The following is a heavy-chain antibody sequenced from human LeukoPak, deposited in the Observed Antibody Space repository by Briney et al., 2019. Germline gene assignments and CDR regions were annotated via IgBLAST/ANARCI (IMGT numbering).Heavy chain of an antibody. CDR2: ISYSGNT. V-gene: IGHV4-59*01. CDR1: GGSISSYY. CDR3: ARVIIVGASIDY. D-gene: IGHD1-26*01. Sequence: KPSETLSLTCTVSGGSISSYYWSWIRQPPGKGLEWIGYISYSGNTNYNPSLKSRVTISVDTSKNQFSLKLSSVTAADTAVYYCARVIIVGASIDYWGQGTLVTVSS. J-gene: IGHJ4*02.